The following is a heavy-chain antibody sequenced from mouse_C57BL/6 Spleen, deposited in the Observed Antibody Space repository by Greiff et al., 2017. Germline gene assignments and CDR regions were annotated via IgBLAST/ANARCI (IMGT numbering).Heavy chain of an antibody. CDR3: ARVLDYYGSSYGYFDV. V-gene: IGHV5-4*01. Sequence: EVQLVESGGGLVKPGGSLKLSCAASGFTFSSYAMSWVRQTPEKRLEWVATISDGGSYTYSPDNVKGRFTISRDNAKNNLYLQMSHLKSEDTAMYYCARVLDYYGSSYGYFDVWGTGTTVTVSS. CDR2: ISDGGSYT. J-gene: IGHJ1*03. D-gene: IGHD1-1*01. CDR1: GFTFSSYA.